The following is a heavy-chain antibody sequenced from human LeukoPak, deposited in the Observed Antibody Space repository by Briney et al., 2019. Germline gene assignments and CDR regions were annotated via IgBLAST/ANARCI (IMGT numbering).Heavy chain of an antibody. V-gene: IGHV3-48*04. CDR1: GFTFSSYS. CDR3: ARESYYYDSSGYYWEGAFDI. D-gene: IGHD3-22*01. J-gene: IGHJ3*02. Sequence: GGSLRLSCAASGFTFSSYSMNWVRQAPGKGLEWVSYISSSGSTIYYADSVKGRFTISRDNAKNSLYLQMNSLRAEDTAVYYCARESYYYDSSGYYWEGAFDIWGQGTMVTVSS. CDR2: ISSSGSTI.